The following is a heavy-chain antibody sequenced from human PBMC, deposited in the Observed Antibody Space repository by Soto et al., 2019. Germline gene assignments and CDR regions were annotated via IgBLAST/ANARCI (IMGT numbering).Heavy chain of an antibody. D-gene: IGHD6-13*01. J-gene: IGHJ5*02. Sequence: SETLSLTCTVSGGSISSYYWGWIRQPPGKGLEWIGYIYYSGSTNYNPSLKSRVTISVDTSKNQFSLKLSSVTAADTAVYYCARVMAAAGSLFWFDPWGQGTLVTVSS. CDR1: GGSISSYY. V-gene: IGHV4-59*01. CDR2: IYYSGST. CDR3: ARVMAAAGSLFWFDP.